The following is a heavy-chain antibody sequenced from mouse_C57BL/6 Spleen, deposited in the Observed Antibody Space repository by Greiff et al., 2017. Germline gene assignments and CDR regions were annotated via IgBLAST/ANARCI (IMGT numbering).Heavy chain of an antibody. Sequence: VQLQQSGPELVKPGASVKISCKASGYAFSSSWMNWVKQRPGKGLEWIGRIYPGDGDTNYNGKFKGKATLTADKSASTAYMQLSSLTSEDSAVYFCARSPIYYGYPYAMDYWGQGTSVTVSS. V-gene: IGHV1-82*01. D-gene: IGHD2-2*01. CDR2: IYPGDGDT. CDR3: ARSPIYYGYPYAMDY. J-gene: IGHJ4*01. CDR1: GYAFSSSW.